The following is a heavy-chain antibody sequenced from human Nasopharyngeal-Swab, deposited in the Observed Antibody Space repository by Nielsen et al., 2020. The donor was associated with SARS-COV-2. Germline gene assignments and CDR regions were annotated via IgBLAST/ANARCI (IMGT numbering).Heavy chain of an antibody. D-gene: IGHD3-10*01. J-gene: IGHJ4*02. CDR3: ARIVDYYGPGSFPFFDF. Sequence: WIRQPPGKALEWLAHIFSNDKKSYNSPLKTRVTIPKDTSKSQVVLTMTNIDPVDTATYYCARIVDYYGPGSFPFFDFWGQGIPVTVSS. V-gene: IGHV2-26*01. CDR2: IFSNDKK.